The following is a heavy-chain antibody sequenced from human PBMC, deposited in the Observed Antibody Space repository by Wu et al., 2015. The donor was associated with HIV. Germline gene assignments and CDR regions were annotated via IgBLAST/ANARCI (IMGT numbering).Heavy chain of an antibody. Sequence: QVQLVQSGAEVKKPGSSVKVSCKASGGTFSSYAISWVRQAPGQGLEWMGGIIPIFGTANYAQKFQGRVTITTDESTSTAYMELSSLRSEDTAVYYCARSERDQLGTGPTYGMDVVGPRDPRSPSP. D-gene: IGHD2-2*01. CDR2: IIPIFGTA. V-gene: IGHV1-69*05. J-gene: IGHJ6*02. CDR3: ARSERDQLGTGPTYGMDV. CDR1: GGTFSSYA.